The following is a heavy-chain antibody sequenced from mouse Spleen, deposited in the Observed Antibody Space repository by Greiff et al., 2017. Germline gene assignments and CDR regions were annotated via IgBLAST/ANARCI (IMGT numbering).Heavy chain of an antibody. V-gene: IGHV5-17*01. CDR3: ARGTTVVAMDY. J-gene: IGHJ4*01. D-gene: IGHD1-1*01. CDR1: GFTFSDYG. Sequence: EVQRVESGGGLVKPGGSLKLSCAASGFTFSDYGMHWVRQAPEKGLEWVAYISSGSSTIYYADTVKGRFTISRDNAKNTLFLQMTSLRSEDTAMYYCARGTTVVAMDYWGQGTSVTVSS. CDR2: ISSGSSTI.